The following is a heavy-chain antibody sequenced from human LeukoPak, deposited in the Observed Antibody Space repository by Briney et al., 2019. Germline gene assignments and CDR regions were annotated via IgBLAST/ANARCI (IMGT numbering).Heavy chain of an antibody. Sequence: GESLKISCKGSGYSFTSYWIGWVRQMPGKGLEWMGIIYPGDSDTRYSPSFQGQVTLPADKSISTVYLQWSSLKASDTAMYYCARRLTSGWLDYWGQGTLVTVSS. CDR2: IYPGDSDT. J-gene: IGHJ4*02. CDR3: ARRLTSGWLDY. V-gene: IGHV5-51*01. CDR1: GYSFTSYW. D-gene: IGHD6-19*01.